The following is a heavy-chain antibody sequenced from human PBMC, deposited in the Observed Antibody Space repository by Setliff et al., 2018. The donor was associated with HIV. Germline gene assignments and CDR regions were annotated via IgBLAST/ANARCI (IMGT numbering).Heavy chain of an antibody. CDR1: GGSISEYY. Sequence: SETLSLTCTVSGGSISEYYWSWTRQPPGKGLEWIGYIDYSGSTNYNASLKSRLTMSIDTSKSQFSLKLSSVTAADTAVYYCGRQVPVPGVAVTPIDYWGQGTLVTVSS. CDR3: GRQVPVPGVAVTPIDY. V-gene: IGHV4-59*08. CDR2: IDYSGST. D-gene: IGHD3-22*01. J-gene: IGHJ4*02.